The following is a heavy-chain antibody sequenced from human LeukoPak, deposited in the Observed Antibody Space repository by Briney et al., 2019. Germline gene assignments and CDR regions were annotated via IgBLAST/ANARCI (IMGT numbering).Heavy chain of an antibody. J-gene: IGHJ6*03. V-gene: IGHV1-2*06. D-gene: IGHD1-1*01. CDR2: INPNSGGT. Sequence: ASVKVSCKASGYTFTGYYMHWVRQAPGQGLEWMGRINPNSGGTNYAQKFQGRVTVTRDTSISTAYMELSRLRSDDTAVYYCARSVLGVYYYYMDVWGKGTAVTVSS. CDR3: ARSVLGVYYYYMDV. CDR1: GYTFTGYY.